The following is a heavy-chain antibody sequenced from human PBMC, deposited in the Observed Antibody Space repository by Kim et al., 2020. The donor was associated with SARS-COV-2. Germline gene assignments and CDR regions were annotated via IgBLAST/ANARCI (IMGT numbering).Heavy chain of an antibody. J-gene: IGHJ3*01. CDR1: GFTFSSYA. CDR3: ARETYIWFGGAFDF. CDR2: FSGSSAGT. D-gene: IGHD3-10*01. Sequence: GGSLRLSCAASGFTFSSYAMSWVRQAPGKGLEWVSTFSGSSAGTFYADSVRGRFTISRDNSKNTLYLQMNSLRAEDTAIYFCARETYIWFGGAFDFWGQGTLVAVSS. V-gene: IGHV3-23*01.